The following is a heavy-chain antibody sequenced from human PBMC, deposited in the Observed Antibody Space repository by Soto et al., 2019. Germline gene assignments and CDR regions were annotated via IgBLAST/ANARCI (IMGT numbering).Heavy chain of an antibody. V-gene: IGHV1-18*01. D-gene: IGHD4-4*01. CDR1: GYSFTRFG. CDR2: ISTYNGNT. Sequence: QVQLLQSGAEVKKPGASVRVSCKASGYSFTRFGISWVRQAPGQGLEGVGRISTYNGNTKYAQKLEGRVTVSTDTSTSTAYMELRSLRSDDTAVYYCARVPQYSTSPQVFDYWGQGTLLTVSS. J-gene: IGHJ4*02. CDR3: ARVPQYSTSPQVFDY.